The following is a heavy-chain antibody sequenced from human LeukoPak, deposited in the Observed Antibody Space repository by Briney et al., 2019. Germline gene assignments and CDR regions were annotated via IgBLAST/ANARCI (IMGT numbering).Heavy chain of an antibody. CDR2: ISSSSSYI. Sequence: GGSLRLSCAASGFTFSSYSMNWVRQAPGKGLEWVSSISSSSSYIYYADSVKDRFTISRDNAKNSLYLQMNSLRAEDTAVYYCARDVKGGYSGYDSGDPYWGQGTLVTVSS. CDR1: GFTFSSYS. J-gene: IGHJ4*02. CDR3: ARDVKGGYSGYDSGDPY. D-gene: IGHD5-12*01. V-gene: IGHV3-21*01.